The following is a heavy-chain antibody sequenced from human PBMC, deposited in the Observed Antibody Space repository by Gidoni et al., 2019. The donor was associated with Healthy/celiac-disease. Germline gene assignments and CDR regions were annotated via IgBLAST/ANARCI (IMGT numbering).Heavy chain of an antibody. CDR1: GFTFSSYG. CDR3: AREGTRHFDY. Sequence: QVQLVESGGGVVQPGRSLRLSCAASGFTFSSYGMHWVRQAPGKGLEGVAVISYDGSNKYYADSVKGRFTISRDNSKNTLYLQMNSLRAEDTAVYYCAREGTRHFDYWGQGTLVTVSS. V-gene: IGHV3-30*03. J-gene: IGHJ4*02. CDR2: ISYDGSNK. D-gene: IGHD3-10*01.